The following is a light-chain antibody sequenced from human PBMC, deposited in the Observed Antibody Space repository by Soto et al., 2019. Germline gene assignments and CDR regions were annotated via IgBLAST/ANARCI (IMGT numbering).Light chain of an antibody. V-gene: IGKV3-20*01. CDR2: GAS. Sequence: EIVLTQSPGTLSLSPGERDTLSCRASQSVWNNYLAWYQQKPGQAPRLLIYGASSRATGIPDKFSGSGSGTDFTLTISRLEPEDFAVYYCQHYGSSPQTFGQGTKV. J-gene: IGKJ1*01. CDR1: QSVWNNY. CDR3: QHYGSSPQT.